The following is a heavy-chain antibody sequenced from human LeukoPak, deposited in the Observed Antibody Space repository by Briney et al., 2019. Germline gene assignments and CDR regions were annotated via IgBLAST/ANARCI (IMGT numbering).Heavy chain of an antibody. D-gene: IGHD6-13*01. CDR2: IYYSGST. CDR1: GGSISSYY. V-gene: IGHV4-59*01. CDR3: ASSGYSSSSPNDY. Sequence: SETLSLTCTVSGGSISSYYWSWIRQPPGKGLEWIGYIYYSGSTNYNLSLKSRVTISVDTSKNQFSLKLSSVTAADTAVYYCASSGYSSSSPNDYWGQGTLVTVSS. J-gene: IGHJ4*02.